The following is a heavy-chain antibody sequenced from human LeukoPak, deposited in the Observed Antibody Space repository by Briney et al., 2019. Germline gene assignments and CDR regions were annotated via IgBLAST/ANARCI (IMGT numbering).Heavy chain of an antibody. D-gene: IGHD3-10*01. V-gene: IGHV1-58*02. CDR2: IVVGSGNT. CDR3: AALSLWFGESLNYFDY. J-gene: IGHJ4*02. Sequence: SVKVSCKASGFTFTSSAMQWVRQARGQRLEWIGWIVVGSGNTNYAQKFQERVTITRDMSTSTAYMELSSLRSEDTAVYYCAALSLWFGESLNYFDYWGQGTLVTVSS. CDR1: GFTFTSSA.